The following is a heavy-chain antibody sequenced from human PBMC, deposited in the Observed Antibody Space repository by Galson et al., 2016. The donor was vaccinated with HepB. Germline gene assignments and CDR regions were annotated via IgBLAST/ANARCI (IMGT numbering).Heavy chain of an antibody. Sequence: SLRLSCAAPGFTFSTSPMSWVRRAPGKGLVWVSRINFDGSSTISADSVKGRFTISRDNAKNTLYLQMNNLTAEDTAVYYCATKGQVGVVIINWGQGTLVTVSS. CDR3: ATKGQVGVVIIN. D-gene: IGHD3-10*01. V-gene: IGHV3-74*01. CDR1: GFTFSTSP. J-gene: IGHJ4*02. CDR2: INFDGSST.